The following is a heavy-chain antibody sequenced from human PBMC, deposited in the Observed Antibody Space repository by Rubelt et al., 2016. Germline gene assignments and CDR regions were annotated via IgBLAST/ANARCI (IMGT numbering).Heavy chain of an antibody. CDR3: ARGGGYSYGPPGYYYGMDV. J-gene: IGHJ6*02. D-gene: IGHD5-18*01. CDR1: GYTFTSYD. CDR2: MNPNSGNT. Sequence: QVQLVQSGAEVKKPGASVKVSCKASGYTFTSYDINWVRQATGQGLEWMGWMNPNSGNTGYAQKFQGRVTMTRNTSISTAYMELSSLRSEDTAVYYCARGGGYSYGPPGYYYGMDVWGQGTTVTVSS. V-gene: IGHV1-8*01.